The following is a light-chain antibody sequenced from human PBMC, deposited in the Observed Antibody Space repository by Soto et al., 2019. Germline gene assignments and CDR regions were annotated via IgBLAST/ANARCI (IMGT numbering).Light chain of an antibody. Sequence: EIVFTQSQATLSLSPGERSTFSGRATQSSSTDNLAWYQQKPGQAPRLLIYATHTRATGIPDRFSGSGSGTDFTLTISRLEPEDFAVYFCQHFGGTTFTFGQGTRLEIK. V-gene: IGKV3-20*01. CDR1: QSSSTDN. J-gene: IGKJ5*01. CDR3: QHFGGTTFT. CDR2: ATH.